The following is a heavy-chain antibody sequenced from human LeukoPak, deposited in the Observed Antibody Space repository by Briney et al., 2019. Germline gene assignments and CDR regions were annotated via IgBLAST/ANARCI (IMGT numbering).Heavy chain of an antibody. CDR1: GFTFSSYE. CDR3: TTGIVGATADYYYYMDV. D-gene: IGHD1-26*01. Sequence: PGGSLRLSCAASGFTFSSYEMNWVRQAPGKGLEWVSYISSSGSTIYYADSVKGRFTISRDNAKNSLYLQMNSLKTEDTAVYYCTTGIVGATADYYYYMDVWGKGTTVTVSS. CDR2: ISSSGSTI. J-gene: IGHJ6*03. V-gene: IGHV3-48*03.